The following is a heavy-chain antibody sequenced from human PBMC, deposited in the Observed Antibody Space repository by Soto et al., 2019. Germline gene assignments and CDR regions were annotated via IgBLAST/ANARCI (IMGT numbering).Heavy chain of an antibody. CDR1: GGSISSYY. D-gene: IGHD4-17*01. Sequence: SETLSLTCTVSGGSISSYYWSWIRQPPGKGLEWIGYIYYSGSTNYNPSLKSRVTISVDTSKNQFSLKLSSVTAADTAVYYCASRVDYGDYWYFDLWGRGTLVTVSS. CDR2: IYYSGST. V-gene: IGHV4-59*01. CDR3: ASRVDYGDYWYFDL. J-gene: IGHJ2*01.